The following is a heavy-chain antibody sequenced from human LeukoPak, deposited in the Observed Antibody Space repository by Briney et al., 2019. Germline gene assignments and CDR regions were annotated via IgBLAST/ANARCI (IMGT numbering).Heavy chain of an antibody. CDR3: AKEEMATITAAVGGFDY. CDR2: INIDSGDI. V-gene: IGHV1-2*02. CDR1: GYTFTGYY. J-gene: IGHJ4*02. Sequence: GASVKVSCKASGYTFTGYYIHWVRQAPGQGLEWMGWINIDSGDINYAQKFQGRVSMTRDTSISTAYMELSRLISDDTAVYYCAKEEMATITAAVGGFDYWGQGTLVTVSS. D-gene: IGHD5-24*01.